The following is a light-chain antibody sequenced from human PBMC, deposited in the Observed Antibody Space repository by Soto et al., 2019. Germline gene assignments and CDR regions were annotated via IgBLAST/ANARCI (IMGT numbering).Light chain of an antibody. Sequence: QSALTQPASVSGSPGQSITISCTGSSSDVGGYDYVSWYQHQPGKAPKLMIYVVASRPSGVSNRFSGSKSGNTASLTIAGLRAEDEGDYYCSSHSSSNTLVVFGGGTQLTVL. CDR1: SSDVGGYDY. V-gene: IGLV2-14*01. CDR3: SSHSSSNTLVV. J-gene: IGLJ3*02. CDR2: VVA.